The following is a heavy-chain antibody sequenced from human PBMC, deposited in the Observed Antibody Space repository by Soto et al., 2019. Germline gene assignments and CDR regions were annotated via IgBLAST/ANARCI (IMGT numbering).Heavy chain of an antibody. D-gene: IGHD2-2*01. J-gene: IGHJ6*03. V-gene: IGHV4-59*01. CDR1: GGSISSYY. Sequence: PSETLSLTCTVSGGSISSYYWSWIRQPPWKGLEWIGYIYYSGSTNYNPSLKSRVTISVDTSKNQFSLKLSSVTAADTAVYYRARGRPQKGGYCSSTSCYSYYYYYMDVWGKGTTVTVSS. CDR2: IYYSGST. CDR3: ARGRPQKGGYCSSTSCYSYYYYYMDV.